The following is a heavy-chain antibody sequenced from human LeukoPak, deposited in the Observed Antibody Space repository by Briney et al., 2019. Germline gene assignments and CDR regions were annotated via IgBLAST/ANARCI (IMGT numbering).Heavy chain of an antibody. CDR1: RGSISSYY. V-gene: IGHV4-59*12. CDR2: IYHGGST. CDR3: AREGGPYRPLDY. J-gene: IGHJ4*02. Sequence: SETLSLTCIVSRGSISSYYWSWIRQPPGKGLEWIGYIYHGGSTNYNPSLNSRATISVDTFKNQISLKLTSVTAADTAVYYCAREGGPYRPLDYSGQGTLVTVAS.